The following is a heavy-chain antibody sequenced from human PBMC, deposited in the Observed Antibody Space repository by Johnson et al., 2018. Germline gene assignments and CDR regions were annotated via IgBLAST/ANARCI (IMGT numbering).Heavy chain of an antibody. D-gene: IGHD3-10*01. J-gene: IGHJ3*02. CDR1: GFSFTNYA. V-gene: IGHV3-30*03. CDR3: ARVKEFGALDI. CDR2: ISYDGRIK. Sequence: QVQLQESGGGVVQPGRSLRLSCAASGFSFTNYAIHWVRQAPGKGLEWVALISYDGRIKYYGESVRGLFTVSRYTSKNTVYLEMSSLRVEDTAMYYCARVKEFGALDIWGQGTMVTASS.